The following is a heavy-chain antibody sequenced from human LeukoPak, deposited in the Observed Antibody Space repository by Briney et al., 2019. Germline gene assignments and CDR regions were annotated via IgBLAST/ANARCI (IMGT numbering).Heavy chain of an antibody. CDR1: GLTFSSYS. D-gene: IGHD5/OR15-5a*01. J-gene: IGHJ4*02. CDR2: ISSSSSTI. Sequence: GGSLRLSCAASGLTFSSYSMNWVRQAPGKGLEWVSYISSSSSTIFYADSVKGRFTISRDNAKNSLYLQMNNLRVEDTAIYYCAKDLKPDGLYDFDLWGQGTLVTVSS. V-gene: IGHV3-48*01. CDR3: AKDLKPDGLYDFDL.